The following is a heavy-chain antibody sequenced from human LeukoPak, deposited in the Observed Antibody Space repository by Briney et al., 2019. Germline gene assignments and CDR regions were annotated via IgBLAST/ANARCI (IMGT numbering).Heavy chain of an antibody. V-gene: IGHV3-11*01. CDR2: ITMTGSVI. J-gene: IGHJ5*02. D-gene: IGHD6-19*01. CDR3: ARGGWSRGWFDP. Sequence: GGSLRLSCAASGFAFRDYYMSWTRQAPGKGLEWISYITMTGSVIQYSDSVKGRFTTSRDNAKNSLYLQMNSLRAEDTAVYYCARGGWSRGWFDPWGQGTLVTVSS. CDR1: GFAFRDYY.